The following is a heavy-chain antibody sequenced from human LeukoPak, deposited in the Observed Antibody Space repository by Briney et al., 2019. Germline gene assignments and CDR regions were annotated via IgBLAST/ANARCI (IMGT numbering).Heavy chain of an antibody. D-gene: IGHD6-13*01. V-gene: IGHV3-30*18. CDR3: AKDPRRYSRTGGYFDY. CDR1: GFTFSNYG. CDR2: ISYDGSDK. J-gene: IGHJ4*02. Sequence: GGSLRLSCAASGFTFSNYGMHWVRQAPGKGLEWVAVISYDGSDKYYADSVKGRFTISRDNSKNTLYLQMNSLRAEDTAVYYCAKDPRRYSRTGGYFDYWGQGTLVTVSS.